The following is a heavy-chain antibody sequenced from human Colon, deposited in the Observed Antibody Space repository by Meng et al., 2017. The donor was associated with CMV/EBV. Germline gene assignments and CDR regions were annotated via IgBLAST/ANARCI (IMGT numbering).Heavy chain of an antibody. Sequence: VSGKASGYTFTSFDINWVRQATGQGPEWMGWMNPSRGITACAQKFQGRVTMTRDTSIDTAYMELTSLKSEDTAIYYCARGIEAGLDYWGQGTLVTVSS. J-gene: IGHJ4*02. V-gene: IGHV1-8*01. CDR1: GYTFTSFD. CDR3: ARGIEAGLDY. D-gene: IGHD5-12*01. CDR2: MNPSRGIT.